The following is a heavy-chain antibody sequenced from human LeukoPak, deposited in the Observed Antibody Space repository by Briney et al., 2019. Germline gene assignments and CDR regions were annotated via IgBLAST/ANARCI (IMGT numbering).Heavy chain of an antibody. CDR2: IHSAGST. J-gene: IGHJ4*02. D-gene: IGHD3-3*01. CDR1: GFTVSNSY. CDR3: AKDGLRFLEWLLYFDY. Sequence: GGSLRLSRAASGFTVSNSYMSWVRLAPGKGLEWVSVIHSAGSTFYADSVKGRFTISRDNSKNILYLQMNSLRAEDTAIYYCAKDGLRFLEWLLYFDYWGQGTLVTVSS. V-gene: IGHV3-66*01.